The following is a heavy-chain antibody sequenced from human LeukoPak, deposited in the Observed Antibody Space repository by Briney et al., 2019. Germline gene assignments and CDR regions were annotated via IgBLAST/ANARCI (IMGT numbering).Heavy chain of an antibody. J-gene: IGHJ4*02. CDR3: AKDGHDSSGYYPDY. CDR2: IRYDGSDK. D-gene: IGHD3-22*01. CDR1: GFTFSNYA. Sequence: GGSLRLSCAASGFTFSNYAMHWVRQAPGKGLEWLAFIRYDGSDKYYADSVKGRFTISRYNSKNTLYLQMNSLRVEDTAVYYCAKDGHDSSGYYPDYWGQGTLVTVSS. V-gene: IGHV3-30*02.